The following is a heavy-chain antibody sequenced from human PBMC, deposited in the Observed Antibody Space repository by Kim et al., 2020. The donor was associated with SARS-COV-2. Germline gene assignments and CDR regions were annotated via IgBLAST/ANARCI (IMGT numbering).Heavy chain of an antibody. Sequence: GGSLRLSCAAAGFTFGSPGMHWVRQAPGKVLEWVAVVSYDGRQKYYVESVKGRFTISRDDSKSTLYLQMNNLRPEDTAVYYYAKSPSSTWKFFDYWGQGTLVTVSP. D-gene: IGHD6-13*01. V-gene: IGHV3-30*18. J-gene: IGHJ4*02. CDR3: AKSPSSTWKFFDY. CDR2: VSYDGRQK. CDR1: GFTFGSPG.